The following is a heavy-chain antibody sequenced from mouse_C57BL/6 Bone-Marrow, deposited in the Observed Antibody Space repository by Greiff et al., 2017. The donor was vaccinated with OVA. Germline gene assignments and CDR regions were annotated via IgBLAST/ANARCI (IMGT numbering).Heavy chain of an antibody. J-gene: IGHJ2*01. CDR1: GFTFSNYW. Sequence: EVMLVESGGGLVQPGGSMKLSCVASGFTFSNYWMNWVRQSPEKGLEWVAQIRLKSDNYATHYAVSVKGRFTISKADSKSMVNRKRNDLRVEDTGSYSCTGGNDGYSGQGTTLTVSS. D-gene: IGHD2-3*01. CDR3: TGGNDGY. V-gene: IGHV6-3*01. CDR2: IRLKSDNYAT.